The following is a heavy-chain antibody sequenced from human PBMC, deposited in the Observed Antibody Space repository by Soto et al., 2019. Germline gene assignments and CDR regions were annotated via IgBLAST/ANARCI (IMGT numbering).Heavy chain of an antibody. CDR3: ASVAVGAYWFDP. Sequence: EVQLVESGGGLVQPGGSLRLSCAASGFTFSNYWMHWFRQAPGEGLVWVSRINMDGTTTNYADSVEGRFTISSDNARNTLWLQMKSLRADDTAVYYCASVAVGAYWFDPWGQGTLVTVSS. V-gene: IGHV3-74*01. CDR1: GFTFSNYW. CDR2: INMDGTTT. J-gene: IGHJ5*02. D-gene: IGHD1-26*01.